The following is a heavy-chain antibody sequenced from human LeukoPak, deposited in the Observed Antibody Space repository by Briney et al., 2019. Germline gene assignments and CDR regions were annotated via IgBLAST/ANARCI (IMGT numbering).Heavy chain of an antibody. CDR3: AKDLYEDYYMDV. CDR1: GFTFSSYG. D-gene: IGHD3-16*01. V-gene: IGHV3-30*02. CDR2: IRYDGSNK. J-gene: IGHJ6*03. Sequence: PGGSLRLSCAASGFTFSSYGMHWVRQAPGKGLGWVAFIRYDGSNKYYADSVKGRFTISRDNSKNTLYLQMNSLRAEDTAVYYCAKDLYEDYYMDVWGKGTTVTVSS.